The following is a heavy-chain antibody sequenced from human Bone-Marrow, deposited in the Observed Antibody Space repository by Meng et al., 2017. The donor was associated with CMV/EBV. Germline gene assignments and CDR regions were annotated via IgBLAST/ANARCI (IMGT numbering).Heavy chain of an antibody. D-gene: IGHD2-2*02. CDR2: INPSGGST. Sequence: ASVKVSCKASGYTFTSYYMHWVRQAPGQGLEWMGIINPSGGSTSYAQKFQGRVTMTRDTSTSTVYVELSSLRSEDTAVYYCARGGGYCSSTSCYRSAAYYYYGMDVWGQGTTVTVSS. J-gene: IGHJ6*02. V-gene: IGHV1-46*01. CDR1: GYTFTSYY. CDR3: ARGGGYCSSTSCYRSAAYYYYGMDV.